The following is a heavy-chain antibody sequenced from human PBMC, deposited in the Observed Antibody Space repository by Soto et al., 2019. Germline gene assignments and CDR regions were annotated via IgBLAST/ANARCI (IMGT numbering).Heavy chain of an antibody. Sequence: EVQLVESGGGLVKPGGSLRLSCAASGFTFSNAWMNWVRQAPGKGLEWIGRIKSKTDGGTTDYAAPVKGRFTISRDDSKNTLYLQMNSLKTEDTAVYYCTTEGSSGWYGKDYWGQGTLVTVSS. CDR2: IKSKTDGGTT. J-gene: IGHJ4*02. CDR3: TTEGSSGWYGKDY. D-gene: IGHD6-19*01. CDR1: GFTFSNAW. V-gene: IGHV3-15*07.